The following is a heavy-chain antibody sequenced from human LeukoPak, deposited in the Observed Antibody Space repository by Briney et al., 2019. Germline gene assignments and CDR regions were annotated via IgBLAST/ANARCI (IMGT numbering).Heavy chain of an antibody. CDR1: GYTFTSYG. CDR2: ISAYNGNT. J-gene: IGHJ6*02. V-gene: IGHV1-18*01. D-gene: IGHD2-2*01. Sequence: GASVKVSCKTSGYTFTSYGISWVRQAPGQGLEWMGWISAYNGNTNYAQKFQGRVTMTIDTPTSTAYMELRSLRSDDTALYYCARSPYCSSTSCYMDVWGQGTTVTVSS. CDR3: ARSPYCSSTSCYMDV.